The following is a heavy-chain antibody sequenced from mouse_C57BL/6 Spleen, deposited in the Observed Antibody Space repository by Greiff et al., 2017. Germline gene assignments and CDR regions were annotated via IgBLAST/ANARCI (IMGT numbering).Heavy chain of an antibody. CDR1: GYTFTSYW. CDR3: ARSAYYGSSYDAMDY. Sequence: QVQLQQPGAELVKPGASVKLSCKASGYTFTSYWMHWVKQRPGQGLEWIGMIHPNSGSTNYNEKFKSKATLTVDKSSSTAYMQLSSLTSADSAVYYCARSAYYGSSYDAMDYWGQGTSVTVSS. J-gene: IGHJ4*01. CDR2: IHPNSGST. V-gene: IGHV1-64*01. D-gene: IGHD1-1*01.